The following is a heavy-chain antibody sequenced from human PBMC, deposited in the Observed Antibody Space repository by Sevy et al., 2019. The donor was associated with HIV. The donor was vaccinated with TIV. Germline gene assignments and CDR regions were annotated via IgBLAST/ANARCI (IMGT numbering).Heavy chain of an antibody. V-gene: IGHV3-23*01. J-gene: IGHJ4*02. CDR1: GFTFSSYV. CDR3: AKEETTGYI. Sequence: GGSLRLSCTASGFTFSSYVISWVRQAPGKGLEWVSTISASGGSTYYADSVKGRFTISRDNSKKNVYLDMNSLRAEDTAIFYGAKEETTGYIWGQGTLVTVSS. CDR2: ISASGGST. D-gene: IGHD3-9*01.